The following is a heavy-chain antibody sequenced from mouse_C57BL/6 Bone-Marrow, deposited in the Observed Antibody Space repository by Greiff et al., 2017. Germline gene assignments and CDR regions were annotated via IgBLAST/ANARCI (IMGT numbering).Heavy chain of an antibody. V-gene: IGHV1-80*01. J-gene: IGHJ4*01. D-gene: IGHD2-1*01. CDR1: GYAFSSYW. CDR3: ARSRGIYYGNRYYYAMDY. CDR2: IYPGDGDT. Sequence: VQLQQSGAELVKPGASVKISCKASGYAFSSYWMNWVKQRPGKGLEWIGQIYPGDGDTNYNGKFKGKATLTADKSSSTAYMQLSSLNSEDSAVYFCARSRGIYYGNRYYYAMDYWGQGTSVTVSS.